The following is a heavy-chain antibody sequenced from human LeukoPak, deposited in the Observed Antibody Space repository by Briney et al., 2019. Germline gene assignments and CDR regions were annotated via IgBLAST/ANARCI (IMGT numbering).Heavy chain of an antibody. J-gene: IGHJ5*02. D-gene: IGHD2-21*02. CDR2: IWHDRSDTYGSNK. CDR3: AKDGNCGGDCYGWFDP. V-gene: IGHV3-33*06. Sequence: PGKSLRLSCAPSGFMFSRSDIHWVRQAPGKGLEWVAVIWHDRSDTYGSNKYYADSVKGRFTISRDNSKNTVYLQMNSLRVEDTAVYYCAKDGNCGGDCYGWFDPWGQGALVTVSS. CDR1: GFMFSRSD.